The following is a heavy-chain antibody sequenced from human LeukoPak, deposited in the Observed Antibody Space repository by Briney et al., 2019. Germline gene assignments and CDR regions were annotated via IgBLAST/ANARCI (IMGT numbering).Heavy chain of an antibody. CDR3: ASGSSGYDP. Sequence: SETLSLTCTVAGGSISNYYWSWIRQPAGKGLEWIGRIYSSGTTIYNPSLKSRVTMSVDTSKNQFSLKLSSVTAADTAVYFCASGSSGYDPWGQGTLVTVSS. CDR1: GGSISNYY. J-gene: IGHJ5*02. D-gene: IGHD5-12*01. V-gene: IGHV4-4*07. CDR2: IYSSGTT.